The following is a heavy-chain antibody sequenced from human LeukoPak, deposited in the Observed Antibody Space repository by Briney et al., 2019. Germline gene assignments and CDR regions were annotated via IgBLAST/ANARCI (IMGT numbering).Heavy chain of an antibody. CDR2: INAGNGNT. Sequence: ASVKVSCMASGYTFTSYAMHWVRQAPGQRLEWMGWINAGNGNTKYSQKFQGRVTITRDTSASTAYMELSSLRSEDTAVYYCARPDYDILTGAPYYYYGMDVWGQGTTVTVSS. V-gene: IGHV1-3*01. CDR1: GYTFTSYA. CDR3: ARPDYDILTGAPYYYYGMDV. J-gene: IGHJ6*02. D-gene: IGHD3-9*01.